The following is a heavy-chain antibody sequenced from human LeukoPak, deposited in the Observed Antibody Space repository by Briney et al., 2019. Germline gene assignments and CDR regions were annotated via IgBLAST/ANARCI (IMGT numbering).Heavy chain of an antibody. CDR1: GFTFSSYW. D-gene: IGHD3-3*01. CDR3: AQGGNTIFGVVPFDY. Sequence: PGGSLRLSCAASGFTFSSYWMSWVRQAPGKGLEWVANIKQDGSEKYYVDSVKGRFTISRDNAKNSLYLQMNSLRAEDTAVYYCAQGGNTIFGVVPFDYWGQGTLVTVSS. CDR2: IKQDGSEK. J-gene: IGHJ4*02. V-gene: IGHV3-7*01.